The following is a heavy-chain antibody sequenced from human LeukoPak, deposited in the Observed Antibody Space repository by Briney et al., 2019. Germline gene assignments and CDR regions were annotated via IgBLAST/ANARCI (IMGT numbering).Heavy chain of an antibody. J-gene: IGHJ4*02. V-gene: IGHV4-4*02. Sequence: SGTLSLTSAHSVGSISSSNWWSWVRQAPGKGLEWIGEIYHSGGTNYNPSLKSRVTISVDKSKNQFSLKLSSVTAADTAMYYCAREMYSGGFDYWGQGTLVTVSS. CDR1: VGSISSSNW. CDR3: AREMYSGGFDY. D-gene: IGHD4-23*01. CDR2: IYHSGGT.